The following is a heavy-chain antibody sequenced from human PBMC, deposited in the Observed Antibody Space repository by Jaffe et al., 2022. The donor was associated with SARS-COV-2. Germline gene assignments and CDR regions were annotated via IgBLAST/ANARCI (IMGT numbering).Heavy chain of an antibody. CDR1: GFSFSNYY. Sequence: EVQLVESGGGLVQPGGSQRLSCAASGFSFSNYYMAWVRQAPGKGLEWVAYIKRDGSTTYYVDSVKGRFIISRDNAENSLFLQMNSLTVEDTAVYYCARDGDNWNSFDFWGQGTLVTVSS. CDR2: IKRDGSTT. D-gene: IGHD1-20*01. J-gene: IGHJ4*02. V-gene: IGHV3-7*03. CDR3: ARDGDNWNSFDF.